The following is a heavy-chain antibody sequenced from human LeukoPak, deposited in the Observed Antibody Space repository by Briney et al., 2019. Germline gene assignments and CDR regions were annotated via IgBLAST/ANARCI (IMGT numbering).Heavy chain of an antibody. CDR1: GGSISSYY. D-gene: IGHD2-2*01. V-gene: IGHV4-4*07. J-gene: IGHJ5*02. Sequence: SETLSLTCTVSGGSISSYYWSWIRQPAGKGLEWIGRIYTSGSTNYNPSLKSRVTMSVDTSKNQFSLKLSSVTAADTAVYYCARDGVGYCSSTSCYYNWFDPWGQGTPVTVSS. CDR3: ARDGVGYCSSTSCYYNWFDP. CDR2: IYTSGST.